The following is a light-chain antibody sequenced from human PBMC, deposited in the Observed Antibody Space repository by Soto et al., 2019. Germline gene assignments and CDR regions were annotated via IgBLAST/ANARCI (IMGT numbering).Light chain of an antibody. V-gene: IGLV2-8*01. CDR1: SSDVGGYNY. CDR2: DVT. Sequence: QSALTQPPSASGSPGQSVTISCTGTSSDVGGYNYVSWYQQHPGKAPKLIIFDVTERPSGVPDRFSGSKSGNTASLTVSGLQAEDEADYYCCSYAGTKNVFGTGTKVTVL. CDR3: CSYAGTKNV. J-gene: IGLJ1*01.